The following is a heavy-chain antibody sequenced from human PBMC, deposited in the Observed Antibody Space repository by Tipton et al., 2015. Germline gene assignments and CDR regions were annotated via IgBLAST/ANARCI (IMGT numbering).Heavy chain of an antibody. CDR1: GYRFNHFW. CDR3: VRSSESWSHPEY. V-gene: IGHV5-51*01. J-gene: IGHJ4*02. D-gene: IGHD3-3*01. CDR2: IWPDDSDT. Sequence: VQLVQSGAEVKKPGESLKISCKASGYRFNHFWIGWVRQMPGKGLEWMGIIWPDDSDTRYSPSFEGLITISADKSISTAYLQWSSLKASDTAIYYCVRSSESWSHPEYWGQGTLVTVSS.